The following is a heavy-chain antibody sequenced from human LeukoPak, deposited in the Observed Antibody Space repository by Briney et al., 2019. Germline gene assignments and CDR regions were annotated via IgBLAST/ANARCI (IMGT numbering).Heavy chain of an antibody. CDR2: ISYDGKKK. Sequence: GGSLRLSCAASGFTFSNYAMHWARQAPGKGLDWVAFISYDGKKKYYADSGKGRFTLSKDNTKNTLYLQMNSPRAEDTAVYFCAKDISGSYSVDYWGQGTLVTVSS. J-gene: IGHJ4*02. CDR1: GFTFSNYA. V-gene: IGHV3-30*04. CDR3: AKDISGSYSVDY. D-gene: IGHD1-26*01.